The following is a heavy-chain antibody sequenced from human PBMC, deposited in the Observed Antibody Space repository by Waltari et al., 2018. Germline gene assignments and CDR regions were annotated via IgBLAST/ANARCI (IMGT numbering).Heavy chain of an antibody. CDR1: GFTFSSYA. CDR3: ARDLSSSGYYPGNY. J-gene: IGHJ4*02. V-gene: IGHV3-30*01. D-gene: IGHD3-22*01. Sequence: QVQLVEYGGGVVQPGRSLRLSCAAYGFTFSSYAMHWVRQAPGKGREWVGVISNDGSNKDYADSLKGRFTISRDNSKNTRYLQMNSLRAEDTAVYYWARDLSSSGYYPGNYWGQGTLVTVSS. CDR2: ISNDGSNK.